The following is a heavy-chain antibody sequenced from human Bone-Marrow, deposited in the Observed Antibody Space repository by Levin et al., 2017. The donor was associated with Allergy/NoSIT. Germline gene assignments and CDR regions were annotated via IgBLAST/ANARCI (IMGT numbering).Heavy chain of an antibody. V-gene: IGHV3-15*01. CDR1: GFTFTNAW. CDR2: IKSKTDGGTT. D-gene: IGHD6-13*01. J-gene: IGHJ3*02. Sequence: PGGSLRLSCAASGFTFTNAWMSWVRQAPGKGLEWVGRIKSKTDGGTTDYAAPVKGRFTISRDDSKNTVYLQVNSLKTEDTAVYYCTTDRSLGAFDIWGQGTMVTVSS. CDR3: TTDRSLGAFDI.